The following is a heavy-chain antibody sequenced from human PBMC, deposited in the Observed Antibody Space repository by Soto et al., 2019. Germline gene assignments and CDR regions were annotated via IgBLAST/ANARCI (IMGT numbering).Heavy chain of an antibody. D-gene: IGHD3-22*01. CDR2: IIPIFGTA. V-gene: IGHV1-69*01. J-gene: IGHJ6*02. CDR3: ARVGTNYDSSGYYIYYGMDV. CDR1: GGTFSSYA. Sequence: QVQLVQSGAEVQKPGSSVKVSCKASGGTFSSYAISWVRQAPGQGLEWMGGIIPIFGTANYAQKFQGRVTITADESTSTAYMELSSLRSEDTAVYYCARVGTNYDSSGYYIYYGMDVWGQGTTVTVSS.